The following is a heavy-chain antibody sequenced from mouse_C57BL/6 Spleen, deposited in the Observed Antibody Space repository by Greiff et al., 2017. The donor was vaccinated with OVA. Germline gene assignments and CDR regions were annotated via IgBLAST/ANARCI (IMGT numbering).Heavy chain of an antibody. CDR2: INPNNGGT. Sequence: EVQLQQSGPELVKPGASVKISCKASGYTFTDYYMNWVKQSHGQSLEWIGDINPNNGGTSHNQKFKGKATLTVDKSSSTAYMELRSLTSEDSAVYYCARYGYGNPYAMDYWGQGTSGTVSS. D-gene: IGHD2-1*01. CDR3: ARYGYGNPYAMDY. V-gene: IGHV1-26*01. J-gene: IGHJ4*01. CDR1: GYTFTDYY.